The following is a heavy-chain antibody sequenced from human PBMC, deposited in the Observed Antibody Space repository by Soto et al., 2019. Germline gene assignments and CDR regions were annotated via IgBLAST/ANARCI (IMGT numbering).Heavy chain of an antibody. CDR1: GGSISSSSYY. V-gene: IGHV4-39*01. D-gene: IGHD6-19*01. CDR2: IYYSGST. J-gene: IGHJ4*02. CDR3: ATPRDNSGWLVDY. Sequence: SETLSLTCTVSGGSISSSSYYRGWIRQPPGKGLEWIGSIYYSGSTYYNPSLKSRVTISVDTSKNQFSLKLSSVTAADTAVYYCATPRDNSGWLVDYWGQGALVTVSS.